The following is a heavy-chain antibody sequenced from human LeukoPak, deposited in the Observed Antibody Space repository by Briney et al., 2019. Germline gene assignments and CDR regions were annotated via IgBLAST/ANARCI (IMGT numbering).Heavy chain of an antibody. CDR3: AKDKKQQLSGEGFDY. D-gene: IGHD6-13*01. Sequence: PGRSLRLSCAASGFTFDDYAVHWVRQAPGKGLEWVSGISWNSGSIGYADSVKGRFTISRDNAKNSLYLQMNSLRAEDTALYYCAKDKKQQLSGEGFDYWGQGTLVTVSS. J-gene: IGHJ4*02. CDR1: GFTFDDYA. V-gene: IGHV3-9*01. CDR2: ISWNSGSI.